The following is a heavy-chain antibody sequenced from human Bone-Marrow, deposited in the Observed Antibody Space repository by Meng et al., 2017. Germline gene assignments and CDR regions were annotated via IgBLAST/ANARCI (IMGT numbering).Heavy chain of an antibody. V-gene: IGHV4-39*07. Sequence: SETLSLTCTVSGGSISSSSYYWGWIRQPPGKGLEWIGSIYYSGSTYYNPSLKSRVTISVDTSKNQFSLKLSSVTAADTAVYYCARTVQLWLMGFDYWGQGTLVTVS. CDR3: ARTVQLWLMGFDY. CDR1: GGSISSSSYY. J-gene: IGHJ4*02. D-gene: IGHD5-18*01. CDR2: IYYSGST.